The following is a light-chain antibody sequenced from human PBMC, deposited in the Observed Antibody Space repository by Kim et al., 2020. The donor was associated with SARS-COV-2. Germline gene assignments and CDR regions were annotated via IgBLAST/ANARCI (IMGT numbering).Light chain of an antibody. V-gene: IGLV4-69*01. CDR1: SGHSSYA. Sequence: QLVVTQSPSASASLGAPVKLTCTLSSGHSSYAIAWHQQQPEKGPRYLMKLNSDGSHSKGDGIPDRFSGSSSGAERYLTNSSLQSEDEADYYCQTIEVFGGGTQLTVL. CDR3: QTIEV. CDR2: LNSDGSH. J-gene: IGLJ3*02.